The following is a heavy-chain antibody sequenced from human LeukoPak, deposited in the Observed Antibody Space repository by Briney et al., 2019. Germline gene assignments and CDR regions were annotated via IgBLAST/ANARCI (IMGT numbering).Heavy chain of an antibody. CDR2: INANNGDT. V-gene: IGHV1-2*02. D-gene: IGHD3-16*01. J-gene: IGHJ4*02. CDR1: GYTFTGYY. CDR3: ARDRGRAMGVDY. Sequence: ASVKVSCKASGYTFTGYYMHWVRQAPGQGLEWMGWINANNGDTNYAQKFQGRVTMTRDTSISTAYMELSRLRSDDTAVYYCARDRGRAMGVDYWGQGTLASVSS.